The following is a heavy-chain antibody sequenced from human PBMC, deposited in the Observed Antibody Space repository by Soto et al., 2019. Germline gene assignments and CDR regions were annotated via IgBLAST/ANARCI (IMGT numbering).Heavy chain of an antibody. CDR3: ARRQISPPTRGAAAARGGMDV. Sequence: QVQLVESGGGVVQPGGSLSLSCAAPGFTSNTFAMHGVRKAPGRGLGGVAVKWNDGIGYYYAPSVKGRFTISRDNSKSTLYLQMSSLRAEDTAVYFCARRQISPPTRGAAAARGGMDVWGQGTTVTVSS. CDR2: KWNDGIGY. V-gene: IGHV3-33*01. CDR1: GFTSNTFA. D-gene: IGHD6-13*01. J-gene: IGHJ6*02.